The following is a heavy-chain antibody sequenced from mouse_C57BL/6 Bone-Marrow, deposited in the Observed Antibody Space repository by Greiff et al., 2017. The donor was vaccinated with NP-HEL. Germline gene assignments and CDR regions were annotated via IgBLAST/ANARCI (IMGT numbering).Heavy chain of an antibody. Sequence: VQLQQSDAELVKPGASVKISCKVSGYTFTDHTIHCMKQRPEQGLEWIGYIYPRDGSTKYNEKFKGKATLTADKSSSTAYMELRSLTSEDSAVYFCARRGTVVATYDYWGQGTTLTVSS. V-gene: IGHV1-78*01. J-gene: IGHJ2*01. CDR3: ARRGTVVATYDY. CDR1: GYTFTDHT. D-gene: IGHD1-1*01. CDR2: IYPRDGST.